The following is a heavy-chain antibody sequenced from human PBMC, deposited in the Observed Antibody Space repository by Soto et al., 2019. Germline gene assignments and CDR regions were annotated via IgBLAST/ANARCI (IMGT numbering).Heavy chain of an antibody. Sequence: SETLSLTCTVSGGSVSSGSYYWSWIRQPPGKGLEWIGYIYYSGSTNYNPSLKSRVTISVDTSKNQFSLKLSSVTAADTAVYYCARTAYYYDSSGDYYGMDVRGQGTTVTVSS. J-gene: IGHJ6*02. D-gene: IGHD3-22*01. CDR2: IYYSGST. CDR1: GGSVSSGSYY. V-gene: IGHV4-61*01. CDR3: ARTAYYYDSSGDYYGMDV.